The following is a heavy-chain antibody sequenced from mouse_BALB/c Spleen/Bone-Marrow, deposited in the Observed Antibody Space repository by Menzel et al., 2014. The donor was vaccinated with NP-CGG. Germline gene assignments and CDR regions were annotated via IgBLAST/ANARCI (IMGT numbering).Heavy chain of an antibody. V-gene: IGHV1-69*02. CDR1: GYTFTSYW. CDR2: IYPSDSYT. CDR3: TRVRGYGSRAWFAY. Sequence: VQGVESGAELVRPGASVKLSCKASGYTFTSYWINWVKQRPGQGLEWIGNIYPSDSYTNYNQKFKDKATLTVGKSSSTSYMQLSSPTSEDSAVYYCTRVRGYGSRAWFAYWGQGTLVTVSA. J-gene: IGHJ3*01. D-gene: IGHD1-1*01.